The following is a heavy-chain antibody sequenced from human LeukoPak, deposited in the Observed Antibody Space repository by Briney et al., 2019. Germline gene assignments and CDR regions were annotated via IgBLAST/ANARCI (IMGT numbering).Heavy chain of an antibody. D-gene: IGHD4-17*01. CDR3: TSTPTVTTPYYYYYYMDV. CDR1: GFTFSGSA. CDR2: IRSKANSYAT. V-gene: IGHV3-73*01. J-gene: IGHJ6*03. Sequence: PGGSLRLSCAASGFTFSGSAMHWVRQASGKGLEWVGRIRSKANSYATAYAASVKGRFTISRDDSKNTAYLQMNSLKTEDTAVYYCTSTPTVTTPYYYYYYMDVWGKGTTVTVSS.